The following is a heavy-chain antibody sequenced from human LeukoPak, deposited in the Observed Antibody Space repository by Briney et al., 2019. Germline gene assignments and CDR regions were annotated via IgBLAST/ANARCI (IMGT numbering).Heavy chain of an antibody. CDR2: IHRDGVTT. CDR1: GFTFSTSA. V-gene: IGHV3-23*01. J-gene: IGHJ4*02. D-gene: IGHD7-27*01. CDR3: AKASNWGYGYYFDY. Sequence: GGSLRLSCAASGFTFSTSAMSWVRQPPGKGLEGVSSIHRDGVTTYNADAVNGRFTISRDNPRNTLYLQMNSLRAEDTAIYYCAKASNWGYGYYFDYWGQGILVTVSS.